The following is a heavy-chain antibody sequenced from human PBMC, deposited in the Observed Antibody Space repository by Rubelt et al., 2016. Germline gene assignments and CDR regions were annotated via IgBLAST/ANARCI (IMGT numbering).Heavy chain of an antibody. Sequence: QVQLVQSGAEVKRPGASVKVSCKASGYPFATYAMHWVRQAPGQRLEWMGWIDAGNGAPKYSINLQGRVTFTRDTSASTAYMELSRLRSEDSAVDYCARERDIVVVPAAIRALYWGQGTLVTVSS. V-gene: IGHV1-3*01. J-gene: IGHJ4*02. D-gene: IGHD2-2*01. CDR3: ARERDIVVVPAAIRALY. CDR1: GYPFATYA. CDR2: IDAGNGAP.